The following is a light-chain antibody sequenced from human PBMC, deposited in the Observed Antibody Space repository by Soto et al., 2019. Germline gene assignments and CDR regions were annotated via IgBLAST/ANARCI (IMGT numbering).Light chain of an antibody. CDR2: TGS. CDR1: QGISNW. J-gene: IGKJ4*01. CDR3: QQANSFPLT. Sequence: DIQMTQSPSSVSASVGDRVSITCRASQGISNWLAWYQQKPGRAPKLLIYTGSSLQSGVPSRFSGTGSGTDFTLTISTLQPEDVATYYCQQANSFPLTFGGGTKVEIK. V-gene: IGKV1-12*01.